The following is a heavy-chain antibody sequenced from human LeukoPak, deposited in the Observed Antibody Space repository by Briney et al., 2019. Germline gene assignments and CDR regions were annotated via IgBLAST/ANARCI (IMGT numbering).Heavy chain of an antibody. D-gene: IGHD6-13*01. CDR1: GGSISSYY. CDR3: AGSIAAAGIYYYYYMDV. J-gene: IGHJ6*03. CDR2: IYYSGST. Sequence: SETLSLTCTVSGGSISSYYWSWIRQPPGKGLEWIGYIYYSGSTNYNPSLKSRVTISVDTSKNQFCLKLSSVTAADTAVYYCAGSIAAAGIYYYYYMDVWGKGTTVTVSS. V-gene: IGHV4-59*01.